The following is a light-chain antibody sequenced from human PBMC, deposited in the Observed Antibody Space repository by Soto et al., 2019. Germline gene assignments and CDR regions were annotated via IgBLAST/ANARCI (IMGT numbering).Light chain of an antibody. CDR3: HQYGSSPRT. J-gene: IGKJ1*01. V-gene: IGKV3-20*01. Sequence: PGERATLSCMASQSVSSTSLAWYQQKPGQAPSLLIYGASSRATGIPERFSGSGSGTDFTLTISRLEPEDFAVYYCHQYGSSPRTFGQGTKVDIK. CDR2: GAS. CDR1: QSVSSTS.